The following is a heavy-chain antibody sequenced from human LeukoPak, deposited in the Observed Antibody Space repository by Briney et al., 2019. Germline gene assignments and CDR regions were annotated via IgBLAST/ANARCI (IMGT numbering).Heavy chain of an antibody. J-gene: IGHJ5*02. CDR1: GFTFSSYA. CDR2: ISGSGGSI. CDR3: AKDRDCSSATCYVFWFDP. V-gene: IGHV3-23*01. D-gene: IGHD2-2*01. Sequence: SGGSLRLSCAASGFTFSSYAMSWVRQAPGKGLEWVSVISGSGGSISYADSVKGRFTTSRDNSKNTLYLQMNSLRAEDTAVYYCAKDRDCSSATCYVFWFDPWGQGTLVTVSS.